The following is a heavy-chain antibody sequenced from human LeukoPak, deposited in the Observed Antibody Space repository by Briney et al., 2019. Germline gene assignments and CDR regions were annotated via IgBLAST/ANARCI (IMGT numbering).Heavy chain of an antibody. CDR3: ARGLGDYFDY. V-gene: IGHV3-30*04. J-gene: IGHJ4*02. Sequence: GGSLRLSCAASGFTFDDYAMHWVRQAPGKGLEWVAVISYDGSNKYYADSVKGRFTISRDNSKNTLYLQMNSLRAEDTAVYYCARGLGDYFDYWGQGTLVTVSS. CDR2: ISYDGSNK. CDR1: GFTFDDYA. D-gene: IGHD3/OR15-3a*01.